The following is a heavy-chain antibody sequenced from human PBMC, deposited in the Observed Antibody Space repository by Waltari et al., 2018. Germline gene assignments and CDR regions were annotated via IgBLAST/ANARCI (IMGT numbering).Heavy chain of an antibody. V-gene: IGHV3-23*01. CDR1: CFDFVYYA. CDR3: AKGSGMDV. CDR2: ITGTGGGPLYANSP. Sequence: VQVLESGGDLVQPGGSLRLPCLASCFDFVYYALGWARQTPGEGPAWVSTITGTGGGPLYANSPYYADSVKGRFTISRDNSKNTIYLQMSSLSAEDTAVYYCAKGSGMDVWGHGTTVTVSS. J-gene: IGHJ6*02.